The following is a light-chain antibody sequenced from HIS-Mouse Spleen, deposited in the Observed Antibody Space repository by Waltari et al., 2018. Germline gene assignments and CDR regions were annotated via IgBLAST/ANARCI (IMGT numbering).Light chain of an antibody. CDR3: QQRSNWLYT. J-gene: IGKJ2*01. Sequence: AIQLTQSPSSLSASVGDRVTITCRASQGISSALAWYQQKPGKAPKLLIYDASSLESGVPSRFSGSGSGTDFTLTISSLEPEDFAVYYCQQRSNWLYTFGQGTKLEIK. CDR1: QGISSA. CDR2: DAS. V-gene: IGKV1-13*02.